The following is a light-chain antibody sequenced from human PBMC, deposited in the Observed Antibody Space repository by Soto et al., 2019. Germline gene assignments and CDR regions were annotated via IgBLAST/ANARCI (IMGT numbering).Light chain of an antibody. CDR2: EVN. Sequence: QSALTQPASVSGSPAQSITISCTGASSDVGDYNYVSWYQHHPGKAPKLLIYEVNNRPSGVSDRFSGSKSGNVASLTISWLQAEDEADYYCSSYTSSSTYVFGTGTKVTVL. V-gene: IGLV2-14*01. CDR3: SSYTSSSTYV. J-gene: IGLJ1*01. CDR1: SSDVGDYNY.